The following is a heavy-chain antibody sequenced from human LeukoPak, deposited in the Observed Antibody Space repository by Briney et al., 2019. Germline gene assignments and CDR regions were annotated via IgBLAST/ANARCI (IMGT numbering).Heavy chain of an antibody. Sequence: GGSLRLSCAASGFTFSGSAMHWVRQASGKGLEWVCRIRSKANSYATAYAASVKGRFTMSRDDSKNTAYLQMNSLKTEDTAVYYCPSSRFGEPWPYYYYMDVWGKGTTVTISS. CDR3: PSSRFGEPWPYYYYMDV. CDR1: GFTFSGSA. J-gene: IGHJ6*03. D-gene: IGHD3-10*01. V-gene: IGHV3-73*01. CDR2: IRSKANSYAT.